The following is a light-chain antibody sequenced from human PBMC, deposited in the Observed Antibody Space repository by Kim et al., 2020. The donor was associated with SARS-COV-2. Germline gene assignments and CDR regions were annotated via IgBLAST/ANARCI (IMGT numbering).Light chain of an antibody. CDR2: NVS. J-gene: IGLJ2*01. V-gene: IGLV2-14*03. CDR3: SSYASSRYVL. Sequence: GLSITISCIGPSSAIGCYNYVSWYQQHPGKVPKLMISNVSKRPSGVSNRFSASKSGNTASLTISGLQAEDEADYYCSSYASSRYVLFGGGTQLTVL. CDR1: SSAIGCYNY.